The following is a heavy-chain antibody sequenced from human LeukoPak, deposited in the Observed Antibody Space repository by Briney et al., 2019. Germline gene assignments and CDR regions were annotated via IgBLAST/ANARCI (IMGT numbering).Heavy chain of an antibody. Sequence: GESLKISCEGSGYSFTNYCIAWVRQMPGKGLEWMGIIYPGDSDTRYSPSFQGQVTISADKSINTAYLQWSSLEASDTAMYYCARHAGSGRKDGYNRWGQGTLVTVCS. CDR2: IYPGDSDT. V-gene: IGHV5-51*01. CDR3: ARHAGSGRKDGYNR. D-gene: IGHD5-24*01. J-gene: IGHJ4*02. CDR1: GYSFTNYC.